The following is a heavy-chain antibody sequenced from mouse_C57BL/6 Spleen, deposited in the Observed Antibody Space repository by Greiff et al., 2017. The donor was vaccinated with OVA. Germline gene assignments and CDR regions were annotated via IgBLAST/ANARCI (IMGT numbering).Heavy chain of an antibody. V-gene: IGHV5-17*01. CDR1: GFTFSDYG. Sequence: EVHLVESGGDLVKPGGSLKLSCAASGFTFSDYGMHWVRQAPEKGLEWVAYISSGSSTIYYADTVKGRFTISRDNAKNTLFLQMTSLRSEDTAMYYCARRNSNSWFAYWGQGTLVTVSA. CDR2: ISSGSSTI. J-gene: IGHJ3*01. D-gene: IGHD2-5*01. CDR3: ARRNSNSWFAY.